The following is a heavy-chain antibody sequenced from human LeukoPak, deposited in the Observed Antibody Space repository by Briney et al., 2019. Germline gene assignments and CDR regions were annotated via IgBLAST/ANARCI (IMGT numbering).Heavy chain of an antibody. CDR2: INNDGSTT. CDR1: GFTFINYW. D-gene: IGHD2-15*01. CDR3: ARGGFCSGADCRGSFDY. J-gene: IGHJ4*02. Sequence: GGSLRLSCAASGFTFINYWMHWVRHAPGEGLVWVSHINNDGSTTTYADSVKGRLTISRDNAKNTLYLHVNSLRAEDTAVYYCARGGFCSGADCRGSFDYWGQGSLVTVSS. V-gene: IGHV3-74*01.